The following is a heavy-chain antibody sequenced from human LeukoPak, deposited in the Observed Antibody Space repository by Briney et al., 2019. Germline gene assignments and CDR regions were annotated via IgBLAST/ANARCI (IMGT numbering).Heavy chain of an antibody. Sequence: GGSLRLSCEASGFIFSYYGLNWVRQAPGKGLEWVSAISGSGGSTYYADSVKGRFTISRDNSKNTLYLQMNSLRAEDTAVYYCAKDALRYCSSTSCFHYFDYWGQGTLVTVSS. V-gene: IGHV3-23*01. CDR1: GFIFSYYG. D-gene: IGHD2-2*01. J-gene: IGHJ4*02. CDR3: AKDALRYCSSTSCFHYFDY. CDR2: ISGSGGST.